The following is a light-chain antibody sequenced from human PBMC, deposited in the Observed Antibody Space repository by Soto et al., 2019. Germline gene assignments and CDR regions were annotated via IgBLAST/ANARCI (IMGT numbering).Light chain of an antibody. Sequence: TQSPSTLALPPGARATLSFRASQSVSSSLAWYQQKPGQAPRLLIYGASTRATGIPARFSGSGSGTEFTLTSNSLQSEDFAVYYCQQYNNWWTFGQGTKVDI. CDR1: QSVSSS. V-gene: IGKV3-15*01. J-gene: IGKJ1*01. CDR2: GAS. CDR3: QQYNNWWT.